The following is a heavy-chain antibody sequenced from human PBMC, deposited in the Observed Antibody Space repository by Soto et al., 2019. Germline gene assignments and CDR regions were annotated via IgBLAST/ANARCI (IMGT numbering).Heavy chain of an antibody. D-gene: IGHD3-22*01. J-gene: IGHJ5*02. CDR3: ARDYFDSSDYTTNWFDP. Sequence: TLSLTCILCRHSINYSPFYWAWTRHPPGEGLEWIGSIYHTGNAYYNPSLKSRVTIFVDTSKNQFSLKLTSVTAADTALYYCARDYFDSSDYTTNWFDPWGQGALVTVS. CDR1: RHSINYSPFY. V-gene: IGHV4-39*01. CDR2: IYHTGNA.